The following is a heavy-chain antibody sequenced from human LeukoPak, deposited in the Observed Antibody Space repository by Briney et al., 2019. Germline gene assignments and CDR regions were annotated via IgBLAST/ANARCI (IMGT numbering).Heavy chain of an antibody. D-gene: IGHD5-24*01. CDR3: ARGGGYKEY. Sequence: GGSLRLSCAASGFTFSNYWMGWVRQAPGKGLEWVANIKQDGSEIYYVDSVKGRFTISRDTAKDSLYLQMNSLRAEDTAVYYCARGGGYKEYWGQGTLVTVSS. J-gene: IGHJ4*02. V-gene: IGHV3-7*01. CDR1: GFTFSNYW. CDR2: IKQDGSEI.